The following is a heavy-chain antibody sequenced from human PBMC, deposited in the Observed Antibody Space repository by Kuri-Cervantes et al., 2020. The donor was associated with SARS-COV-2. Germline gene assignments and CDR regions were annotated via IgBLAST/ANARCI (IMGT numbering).Heavy chain of an antibody. CDR2: INPNGGGT. V-gene: IGHV1-2*02. CDR3: ARGGPITIFGVVTKRFDY. Sequence: ASVKVSCKASGYTFTGYYMHWVRQAPGQGLEWMGWINPNGGGTNYAQKFQGRVTMTRDTSISTAYMELSRLRSDDTAVYYCARGGPITIFGVVTKRFDYWGQGTLVTVSS. J-gene: IGHJ4*02. CDR1: GYTFTGYY. D-gene: IGHD3-3*01.